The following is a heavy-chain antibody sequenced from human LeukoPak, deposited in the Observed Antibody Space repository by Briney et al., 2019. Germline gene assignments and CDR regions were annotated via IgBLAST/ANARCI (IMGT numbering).Heavy chain of an antibody. Sequence: GGSLRLSCAASGFTFDDYTMHWVRQAPGKGLEWVSLISWDGGSTYYADSVKGRFTISRDNSKNSLYLQMNSLRTENTALYYCASGGGYYMDVWGKGTTVTVSS. CDR2: ISWDGGST. D-gene: IGHD2-15*01. J-gene: IGHJ6*03. V-gene: IGHV3-43*01. CDR1: GFTFDDYT. CDR3: ASGGGYYMDV.